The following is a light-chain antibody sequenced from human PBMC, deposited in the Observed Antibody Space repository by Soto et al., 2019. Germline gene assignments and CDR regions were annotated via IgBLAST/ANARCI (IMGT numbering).Light chain of an antibody. CDR3: QQRSNWPPEIT. CDR1: QSVSDSY. CDR2: GAS. J-gene: IGKJ5*01. Sequence: EIVLTQSPGTLSLSPGERATLSCRASQSVSDSYLAWYQQKPGQAPRLLIYGASSRATGIPDRFSGSGSGTDFTLTISSLEPEDFAVYYCQQRSNWPPEITFGQGTRLEIK. V-gene: IGKV3D-20*02.